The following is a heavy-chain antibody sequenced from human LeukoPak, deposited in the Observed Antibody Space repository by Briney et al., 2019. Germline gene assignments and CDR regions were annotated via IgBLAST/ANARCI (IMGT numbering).Heavy chain of an antibody. CDR2: IYTSGST. CDR3: ARWAYFGVDYHFDY. J-gene: IGHJ4*02. D-gene: IGHD3-3*01. Sequence: PSETLSPTCTVSGGSISSGSYYWSWIRQPAGKGLEWIGRIYTSGSTNYNPSLKSRVTISVDTSKNQFSLKLSSVTAADTAVYYCARWAYFGVDYHFDYWGQGTLVTVSS. CDR1: GGSISSGSYY. V-gene: IGHV4-61*02.